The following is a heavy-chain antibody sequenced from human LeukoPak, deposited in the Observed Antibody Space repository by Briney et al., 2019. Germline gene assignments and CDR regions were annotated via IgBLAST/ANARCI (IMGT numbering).Heavy chain of an antibody. D-gene: IGHD1-26*01. Sequence: GESLKISSKASAYIFINYWIGCLRQMPGKELQGLGGIYPGDSDTRYSPSFQGHVTISADKSISTAYLQWSRLKASDTAMYYCARHGIMGATAEPNDYWGQGTLVTVSS. J-gene: IGHJ4*02. CDR1: AYIFINYW. V-gene: IGHV5-51*01. CDR2: IYPGDSDT. CDR3: ARHGIMGATAEPNDY.